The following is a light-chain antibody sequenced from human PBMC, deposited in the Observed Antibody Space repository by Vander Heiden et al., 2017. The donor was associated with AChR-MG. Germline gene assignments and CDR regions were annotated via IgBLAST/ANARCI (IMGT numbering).Light chain of an antibody. CDR2: RVS. CDR1: QGLVHSDGNTY. V-gene: IGKV2-30*02. J-gene: IGKJ3*01. Sequence: DVVMTQSPLSLPVTLGQPASISCRSSQGLVHSDGNTYLTWYQRRPGQSPRRLIYRVSTRDSGVPDRFSGSGSGADFTLSISSVEAEDVGVYYCRQGTHWPFTFGHGTKVDI. CDR3: RQGTHWPFT.